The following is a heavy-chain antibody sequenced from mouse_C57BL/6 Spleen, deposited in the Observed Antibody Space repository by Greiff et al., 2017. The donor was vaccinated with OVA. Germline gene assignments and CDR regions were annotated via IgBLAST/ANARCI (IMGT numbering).Heavy chain of an antibody. V-gene: IGHV14-1*01. J-gene: IGHJ3*01. CDR2: IDPEDGDT. Sequence: VQLKQSGAELVRPGASVKLSCTASGFNIKDYYMHWVKQRPEQGLEWIGRIDPEDGDTEYAPKFQGKATMTADTSSNTAYLQLSSLTSEDTAVYYCTTDSNPAWFAYWGQGTLVTVSA. CDR1: GFNIKDYY. CDR3: TTDSNPAWFAY. D-gene: IGHD2-5*01.